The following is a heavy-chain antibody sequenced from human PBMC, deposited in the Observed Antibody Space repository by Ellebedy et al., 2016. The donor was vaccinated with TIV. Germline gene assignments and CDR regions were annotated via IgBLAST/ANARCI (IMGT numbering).Heavy chain of an antibody. J-gene: IGHJ4*02. CDR1: GFTFSSFA. CDR2: ISHDGGEK. V-gene: IGHV3-30-3*01. CDR3: ARDGSSWEVEGEGFDY. D-gene: IGHD1-26*01. Sequence: GESLKISCAASGFTFSSFAMHWVRQAPGKGLEWVAVISHDGGEKYYADSVKGRFTISRDNSKNTLYVQMNSLRAEDTAVYHCARDGSSWEVEGEGFDYWGQGTLVTVSS.